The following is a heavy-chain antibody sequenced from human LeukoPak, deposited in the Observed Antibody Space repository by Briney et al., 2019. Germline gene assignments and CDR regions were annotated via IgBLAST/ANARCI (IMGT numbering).Heavy chain of an antibody. CDR2: INAGNGNT. Sequence: ASVKVSCKASGYTFTSYAMHWVRQAPGQRLEWMGWINAGNGNTKYSQKFQGRVTITRDTSASTVYMELSSLRSEDTAVYYCARDPGGYDDIFDYWGQGTLVTVSS. CDR1: GYTFTSYA. CDR3: ARDPGGYDDIFDY. V-gene: IGHV1-3*01. J-gene: IGHJ4*02. D-gene: IGHD5-12*01.